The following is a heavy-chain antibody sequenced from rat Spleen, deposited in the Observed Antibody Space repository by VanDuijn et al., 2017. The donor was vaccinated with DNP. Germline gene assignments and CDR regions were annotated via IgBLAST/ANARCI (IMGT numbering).Heavy chain of an antibody. CDR3: TRGVYYGSSWAFDY. J-gene: IGHJ2*01. Sequence: EVQLVETGGGLVQPGRSLKLSCAASGFTFSNYGMAWVRQAPTKGLEWVASISPSGSRPYSPDSVKGRFTISRDTAKSSLYLQMNSLKSEDTATYYCTRGVYYGSSWAFDYWGHGVMVTVSS. CDR2: ISPSGSRP. CDR1: GFTFSNYG. V-gene: IGHV5S13*01. D-gene: IGHD1-6*01.